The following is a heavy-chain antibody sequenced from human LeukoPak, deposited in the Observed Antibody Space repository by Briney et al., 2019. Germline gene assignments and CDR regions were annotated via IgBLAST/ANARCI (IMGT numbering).Heavy chain of an antibody. Sequence: PGGSLRLSCAASGFTFDDYGMNWVRHAPGKGLEWVSTITWNAANTGYADSVKGRFTISRDNAKNSLSLQMNSLSPEDTALYYCARSSTTVTTRYFDLWGRGTLVTVSS. CDR1: GFTFDDYG. J-gene: IGHJ2*01. CDR2: ITWNAANT. D-gene: IGHD4-17*01. V-gene: IGHV3-20*04. CDR3: ARSSTTVTTRYFDL.